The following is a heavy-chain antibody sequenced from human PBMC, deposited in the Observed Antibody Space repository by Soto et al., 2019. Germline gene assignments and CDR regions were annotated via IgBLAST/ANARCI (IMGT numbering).Heavy chain of an antibody. CDR2: IYYSGST. Sequence: SETLSLTCTVSGGSISSGGYYWSWIRQHPGKGLEWIGYIYYSGSTYYNPSLKSRVTISVDTSKNQFSLKLSSVTAADTAVYYCARHVRRYYYYGMDFWGQGTTVTVSS. CDR1: GGSISSGGYY. V-gene: IGHV4-31*03. J-gene: IGHJ6*02. CDR3: ARHVRRYYYYGMDF.